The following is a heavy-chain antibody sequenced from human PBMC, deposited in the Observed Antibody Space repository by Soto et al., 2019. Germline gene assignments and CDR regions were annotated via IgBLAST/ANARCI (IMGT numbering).Heavy chain of an antibody. CDR2: ISYDGSNK. CDR1: GFTFSSYG. V-gene: IGHV3-30*18. Sequence: GGSLRLSCAASGFTFSSYGMHWVRQAPGKGLERVAVISYDGSNKYYADSVKGRFTISRDNSKNTLYLQMNSLRAEDTAVYYCAKDRRITIFGVVIDGMGVWGRGTRVTGSS. J-gene: IGHJ6*02. CDR3: AKDRRITIFGVVIDGMGV. D-gene: IGHD3-3*01.